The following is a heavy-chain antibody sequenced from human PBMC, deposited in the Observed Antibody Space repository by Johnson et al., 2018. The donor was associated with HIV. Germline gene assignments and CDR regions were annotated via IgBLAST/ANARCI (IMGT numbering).Heavy chain of an antibody. Sequence: QVQLVESGGGVVQPGRSLRLSCAASGFTFSSYAFHWVRQAPAKGLEWVASISYDGSDKYYADSVKGRFTISRDNSKNTLYLQMNSLRAEDTAVYYCAREGNYYDSSSHAFDIWGQGTMVTVSS. D-gene: IGHD3-22*01. CDR2: ISYDGSDK. CDR3: AREGNYYDSSSHAFDI. CDR1: GFTFSSYA. V-gene: IGHV3-30*04. J-gene: IGHJ3*02.